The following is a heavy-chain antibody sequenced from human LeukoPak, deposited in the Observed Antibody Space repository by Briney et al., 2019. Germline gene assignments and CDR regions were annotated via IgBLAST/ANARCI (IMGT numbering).Heavy chain of an antibody. D-gene: IGHD3-3*01. CDR2: INHSGST. V-gene: IGHV4-34*01. J-gene: IGHJ4*02. Sequence: SETLSLTCAVYGGSFSGYYWSWIRQPPGKGLEWIGEINHSGSTNYNPSLKSRVTISVDTSKNQFSLKLSSVTAADTAVYYCATTYYDFWSGYYTWFDYWGQGTLVTVS. CDR3: ATTYYDFWSGYYTWFDY. CDR1: GGSFSGYY.